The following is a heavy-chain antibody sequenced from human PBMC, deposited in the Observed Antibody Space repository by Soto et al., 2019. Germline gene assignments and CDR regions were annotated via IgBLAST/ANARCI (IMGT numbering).Heavy chain of an antibody. D-gene: IGHD3-3*01. V-gene: IGHV1-8*01. J-gene: IGHJ4*02. CDR2: MNPNSGNT. CDR1: GYTFTSYD. Sequence: QVQLVQSGAEVKKPGASVKVSCKASGYTFTSYDINWVRQATGQGLEWMGWMNPNSGNTGYAQKFQGRVTMTRNTSISKAYMELSSLRSEDTAVYYCARSGYYDFWSGYSPYFDYWGQGTLVTVSS. CDR3: ARSGYYDFWSGYSPYFDY.